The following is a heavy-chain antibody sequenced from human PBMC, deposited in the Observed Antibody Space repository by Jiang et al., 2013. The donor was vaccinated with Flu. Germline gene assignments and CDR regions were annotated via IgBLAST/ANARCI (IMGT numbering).Heavy chain of an antibody. D-gene: IGHD1-26*01. Sequence: VKVSCKASGYTFTSYYMHWVRQAPGQGLEWMGIINPSGGSTSYAQKFQGRVTMTRDTSTSTVYMELSGLRSEDTAVYYCARVNSGSYYYYGMDVWGQGTTVTVSS. CDR2: INPSGGST. CDR3: ARVNSGSYYYYGMDV. CDR1: GYTFTSYY. V-gene: IGHV1-46*01. J-gene: IGHJ6*02.